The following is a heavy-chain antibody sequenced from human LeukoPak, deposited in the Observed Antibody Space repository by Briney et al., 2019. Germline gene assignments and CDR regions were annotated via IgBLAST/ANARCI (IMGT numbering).Heavy chain of an antibody. CDR2: IYPGDSQS. Sequence: GESLKISCKAYEYSFSTNWIGWVRQMPGKGLEWMGLIYPGDSQSKYSPSFQGHVTFSADTSRSTAYLQWNSLKASDTAMYYCARYNAGSLDFWGQGTMIYVSS. J-gene: IGHJ4*02. V-gene: IGHV5-51*01. D-gene: IGHD3-10*01. CDR3: ARYNAGSLDF. CDR1: EYSFSTNW.